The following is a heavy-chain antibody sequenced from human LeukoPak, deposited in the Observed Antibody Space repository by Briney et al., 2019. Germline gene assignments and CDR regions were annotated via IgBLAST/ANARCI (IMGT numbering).Heavy chain of an antibody. D-gene: IGHD6-6*01. CDR3: TTTPHSSSPIDY. Sequence: PGGSLKLSCAASGFTFSGSAMHWVRQASGKGLEWVGRIRSKANSYATAYAASVKGRFTISRDDSKNTAYLQMNSLKTEDTAVYYCTTTPHSSSPIDYWGQGTLVTVSS. V-gene: IGHV3-73*01. CDR2: IRSKANSYAT. CDR1: GFTFSGSA. J-gene: IGHJ4*02.